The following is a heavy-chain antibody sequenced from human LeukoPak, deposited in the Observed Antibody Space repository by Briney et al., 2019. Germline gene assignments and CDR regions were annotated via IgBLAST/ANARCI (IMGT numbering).Heavy chain of an antibody. CDR3: ARAPGGGSYYWIETNWFDP. D-gene: IGHD1-26*01. V-gene: IGHV4-59*01. CDR2: IYYSGST. Sequence: SETLSLTCTVSGGSISSYYWSWIRQPPGKGLKWIGYIYYSGSTNYNPSLKSRVTISVDTSKNQFSLKLSSVTAADTAVYYCARAPGGGSYYWIETNWFDPWGQGTLVTVSS. J-gene: IGHJ5*02. CDR1: GGSISSYY.